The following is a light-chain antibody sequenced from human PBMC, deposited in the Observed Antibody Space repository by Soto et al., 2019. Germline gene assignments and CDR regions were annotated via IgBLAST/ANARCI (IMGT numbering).Light chain of an antibody. J-gene: IGLJ2*01. CDR1: SSNIGNNY. V-gene: IGLV1-51*01. CDR2: DND. Sequence: QSALTQPPSVSAAPGQTVHISCFGSSSNIGNNYVFWYQQLPGTAPKLLIYDNDKRPSGIPDRFSGSKSGTSATLGITGLQTGDEAEYYCATWDRSLSVGVFGGGTKLTVL. CDR3: ATWDRSLSVGV.